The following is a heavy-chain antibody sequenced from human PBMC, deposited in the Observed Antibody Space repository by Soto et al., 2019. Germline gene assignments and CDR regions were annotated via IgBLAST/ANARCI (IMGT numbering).Heavy chain of an antibody. Sequence: EVQLLESGGGLVQPGGSLRLSCTDSGFTFSRYGMSWVPQAPGKGLEWVSSINGAGTRTYFVDFVKGRCTLSRDNSKNTPSLQRNSLRTEDTAVYYCAKDITFDSSAYNYWGQGILVTVSS. CDR2: INGAGTRT. D-gene: IGHD3-22*01. V-gene: IGHV3-23*01. J-gene: IGHJ4*02. CDR3: AKDITFDSSAYNY. CDR1: GFTFSRYG.